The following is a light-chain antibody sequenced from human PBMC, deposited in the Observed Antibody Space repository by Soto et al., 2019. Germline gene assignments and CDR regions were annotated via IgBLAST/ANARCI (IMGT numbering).Light chain of an antibody. V-gene: IGKV3-20*01. J-gene: IGKJ5*01. CDR3: QQHGGALT. CDR2: GAS. CDR1: QSISSK. Sequence: EIVLWQYPRILSLYPGARATLSCWASQSISSKLAWYQQKPGQAPRLLIYGASSRAAGVPDRFICSGSGTDFTLTLSRVDREASALYYCQQHGGALTFGQGTRLAI.